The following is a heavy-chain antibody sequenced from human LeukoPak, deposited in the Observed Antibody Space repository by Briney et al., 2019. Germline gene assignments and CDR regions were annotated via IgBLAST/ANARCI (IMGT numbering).Heavy chain of an antibody. J-gene: IGHJ5*02. Sequence: GGSLRLSCAASGFTFNTHGMHWVRQAPGKGLEWVSAIRFDGSVKHYSDAVEGRFTISRDNSLNTLYLQMNSLRVEDTSIYYCAKDTAVQFLEPASWGQGTLVTVSS. CDR2: IRFDGSVK. CDR3: AKDTAVQFLEPAS. V-gene: IGHV3-30*02. CDR1: GFTFNTHG. D-gene: IGHD3-3*01.